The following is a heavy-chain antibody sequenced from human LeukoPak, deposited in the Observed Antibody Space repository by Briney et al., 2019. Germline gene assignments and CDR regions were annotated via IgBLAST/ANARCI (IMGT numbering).Heavy chain of an antibody. J-gene: IGHJ3*02. Sequence: ASVKVSCKASGYTFTNYDINWVRHAPGQGLEWMGRINPNSGGTNYAQKFQGRVTMTRDTSTSTAYMELSRLRSDDTAVYYCARDRGWDAFDIWGQGTMVTV. CDR1: GYTFTNYD. CDR3: ARDRGWDAFDI. V-gene: IGHV1-2*06. CDR2: INPNSGGT.